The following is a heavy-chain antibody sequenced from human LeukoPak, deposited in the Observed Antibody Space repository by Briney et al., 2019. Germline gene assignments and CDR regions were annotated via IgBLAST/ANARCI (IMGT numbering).Heavy chain of an antibody. CDR3: ARDLSGVTGYTYGRGIDY. J-gene: IGHJ4*02. Sequence: QTGGSLRLSCAASGFTFSSYWMNWVRQAPGKGLEWVANIKKDGSEKYYVDSVKGRFTISRDNAKTSLYLQMNSLRAEDTAVYYCARDLSGVTGYTYGRGIDYWGQGTLVTVSS. CDR1: GFTFSSYW. V-gene: IGHV3-7*01. CDR2: IKKDGSEK. D-gene: IGHD5-18*01.